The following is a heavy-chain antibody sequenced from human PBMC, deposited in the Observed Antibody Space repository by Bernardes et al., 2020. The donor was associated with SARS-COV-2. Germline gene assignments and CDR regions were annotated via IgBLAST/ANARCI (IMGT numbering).Heavy chain of an antibody. Sequence: SGPTLVKPTQTLTLTCTFSGFSFSSSGVGVGWIRQPPGKALEWLALIYWDNDKRYSPSLNSRLTITKDTSKNQVVLTMTNMDPVDTATYYCAHRLTSGNSYGYGYYYYYYGMDVWGQGTTVTVSS. D-gene: IGHD5-18*01. CDR2: IYWDNDK. V-gene: IGHV2-5*02. CDR1: GFSFSSSGVG. J-gene: IGHJ6*02. CDR3: AHRLTSGNSYGYGYYYYYYGMDV.